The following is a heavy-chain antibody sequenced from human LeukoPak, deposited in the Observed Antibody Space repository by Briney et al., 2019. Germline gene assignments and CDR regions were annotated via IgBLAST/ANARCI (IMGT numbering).Heavy chain of an antibody. CDR3: ARESYYGSGSYSYYYYYGMDV. Sequence: SETLSLTCTVSGGSISSYYWSWIRQPPGKGLEWIGYIYYSGSTNYNPSLKSRVTISVDTPKNQFSLKLSSVTAADTAVYYCARESYYGSGSYSYYYYYGMDVWGQGTTVTVSS. V-gene: IGHV4-59*01. J-gene: IGHJ6*02. CDR1: GGSISSYY. D-gene: IGHD3-10*01. CDR2: IYYSGST.